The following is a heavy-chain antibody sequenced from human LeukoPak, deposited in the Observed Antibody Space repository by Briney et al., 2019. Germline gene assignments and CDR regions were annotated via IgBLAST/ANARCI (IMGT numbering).Heavy chain of an antibody. CDR2: IIPIFGTA. D-gene: IGHD3-10*01. CDR3: ARGRYYGSGEQNWFDP. J-gene: IGHJ5*02. CDR1: GGTFSSYA. V-gene: IGHV1-69*05. Sequence: ASVKVSCKASGGTFSSYAISWVRQAPGQGLEWMGGIIPIFGTANNAQKFQGRVTITTDESTSTAHMELSSLRSEDTAVYYCARGRYYGSGEQNWFDPWGQGTLVTVSS.